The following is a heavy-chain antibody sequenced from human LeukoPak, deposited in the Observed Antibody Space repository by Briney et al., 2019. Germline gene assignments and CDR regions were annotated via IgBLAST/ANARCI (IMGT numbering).Heavy chain of an antibody. CDR1: GDSMRSYY. CDR3: ARDSRYVSGWFDDGMDV. D-gene: IGHD6-13*01. Sequence: SETLSLTCTVSGDSMRSYYWSWIRQAPGKGLEWLGHMDDRGDSNYNPSHKGRGSISVDTSKNQFSLKLRSVTVADTAVYYCARDSRYVSGWFDDGMDVWGPGTTVTVSS. J-gene: IGHJ6*02. V-gene: IGHV4-59*01. CDR2: MDDRGDS.